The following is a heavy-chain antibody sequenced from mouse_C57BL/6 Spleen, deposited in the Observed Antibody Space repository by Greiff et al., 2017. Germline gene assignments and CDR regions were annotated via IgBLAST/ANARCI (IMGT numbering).Heavy chain of an antibody. J-gene: IGHJ2*01. CDR1: GFNIKDDY. V-gene: IGHV14-4*01. Sequence: VQLKESGAELVRPGASVKLSCTASGFNIKDDYMHWVKQRPEQGLEWIGWIVPENGDTEYASKFQGKATITADTSSNTAYLQLSSLTSEDTAVYYCTTRRLRDYWGQGTTLTVSS. CDR2: IVPENGDT. D-gene: IGHD2-4*01. CDR3: TTRRLRDY.